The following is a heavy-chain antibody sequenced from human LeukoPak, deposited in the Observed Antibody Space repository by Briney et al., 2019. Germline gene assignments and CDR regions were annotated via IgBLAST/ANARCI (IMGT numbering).Heavy chain of an antibody. CDR2: IYYNGYT. CDR3: ARLASGSYGPLTPFDY. CDR1: GASISSGSYY. Sequence: PSETLSLTCTVSGASISSGSYYWDWIRQPPGKGLEWIGHIYYNGYTYYNPSLKSRVTISVDTSKNQFSLRLSSVTAADTAVYYSARLASGSYGPLTPFDYWGQGTLVTVSS. V-gene: IGHV4-39*07. J-gene: IGHJ4*02. D-gene: IGHD1-26*01.